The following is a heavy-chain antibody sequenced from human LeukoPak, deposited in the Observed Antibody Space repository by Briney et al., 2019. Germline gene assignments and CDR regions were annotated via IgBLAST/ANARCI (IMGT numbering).Heavy chain of an antibody. CDR2: IYYSGST. CDR1: GGSISSGGYY. V-gene: IGHV4-31*03. D-gene: IGHD2-15*01. J-gene: IGHJ6*03. CDR3: ARGVGIYYYYYYYMDV. Sequence: SQTLSLTCTVSGGSISSGGYYWSWIRQHPGKSLEWIGYIYYSGSTYYNPSLKSRVTISVDTPKNQFSLKLSSVTAADTAVYYCARGVGIYYYYYYYMDVWGKGTTVTVSS.